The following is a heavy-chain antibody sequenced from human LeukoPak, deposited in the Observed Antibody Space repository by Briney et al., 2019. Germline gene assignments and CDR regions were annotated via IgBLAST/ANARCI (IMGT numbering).Heavy chain of an antibody. J-gene: IGHJ4*02. CDR3: GRGGYSYGDFAY. D-gene: IGHD5-18*01. Sequence: ASVRVSCKTSGCTFTGNHMHWVRQAPGQGLEWMAWINPNTGATKYAENFQGRVTVTRDTSIKTAYMELSGLRFDDTAMYYCGRGGYSYGDFAYWGQGTLVTVSS. CDR2: INPNTGAT. CDR1: GCTFTGNH. V-gene: IGHV1-2*02.